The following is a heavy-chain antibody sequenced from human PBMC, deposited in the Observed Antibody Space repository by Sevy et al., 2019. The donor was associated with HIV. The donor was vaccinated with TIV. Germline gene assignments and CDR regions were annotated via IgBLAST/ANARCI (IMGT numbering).Heavy chain of an antibody. CDR3: ARNTTNYDILTGYSPFDY. D-gene: IGHD3-9*01. V-gene: IGHV1-46*01. CDR1: GYTFTSQY. J-gene: IGHJ4*02. CDR2: INPSGGST. Sequence: ASVKVSCKASGYTFTSQYMHWVRQAPGQGLEWMGIINPSGGSTSYAQKFQGRVTMTRDTSTSTVYIELSSLRSEDTAMYYYARNTTNYDILTGYSPFDYWGQGTLVTVYS.